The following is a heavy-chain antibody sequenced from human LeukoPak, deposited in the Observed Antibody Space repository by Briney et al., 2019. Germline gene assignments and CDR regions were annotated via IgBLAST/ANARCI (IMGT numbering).Heavy chain of an antibody. V-gene: IGHV1-69*01. CDR1: GGTFSSYA. CDR2: IIPIFGTA. Sequence: GSSVKVSCKASGGTFSSYAISWVRQAPGQGLEWMGGIIPIFGTANYAQKFQGRVTITADESTSTAYMELSSLRSEDTAVYYCASGGLLRYFDWLLYVSWFDPWGQGTLVTVSS. CDR3: ASGGLLRYFDWLLYVSWFDP. D-gene: IGHD3-9*01. J-gene: IGHJ5*02.